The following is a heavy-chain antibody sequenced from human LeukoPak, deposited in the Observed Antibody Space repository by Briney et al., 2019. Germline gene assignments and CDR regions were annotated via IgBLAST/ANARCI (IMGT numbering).Heavy chain of an antibody. V-gene: IGHV3-21*01. D-gene: IGHD6-19*01. CDR3: ARGSHSVSGWYVSDY. CDR2: ISSSSSYI. J-gene: IGHJ4*02. Sequence: GGSLRLSCAAPGFTFSSYSMNWVRQAPGKGLEWVAAISSSSSYIYYADSVKGRFTISRDNAKNSLYLRMNSLRAEDTAVYYCARGSHSVSGWYVSDYWGQGTLVPVSS. CDR1: GFTFSSYS.